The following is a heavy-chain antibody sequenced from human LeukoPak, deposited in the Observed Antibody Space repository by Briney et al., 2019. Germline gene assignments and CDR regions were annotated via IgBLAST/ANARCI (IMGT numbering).Heavy chain of an antibody. CDR3: ATQLELRN. V-gene: IGHV3-30-3*01. D-gene: IGHD1-1*01. J-gene: IGHJ4*02. CDR1: GFTFSSYA. Sequence: PGGSLRLSCAASGFTFSSYAMHWVRQAPGKGLEWVAVISYDGSNKYYADSVKGRFTISRDNAKNSLYLQMNSLRDDDTAVYYCATQLELRNWGQGTLVTVSS. CDR2: ISYDGSNK.